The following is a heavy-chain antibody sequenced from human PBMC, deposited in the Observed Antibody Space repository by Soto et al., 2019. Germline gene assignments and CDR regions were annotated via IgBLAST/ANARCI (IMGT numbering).Heavy chain of an antibody. CDR2: INSDGSTT. CDR1: RFTSTNYW. Sequence: GALNRSCAVARFTSTNYWIHCVRQAPGTWLVWVSRINSDGSTTNNAYSVKGRCTISRDNAKNTLDLQMNSLRAEDTAVYYCKVGYGMTSRCHGTPRSEPWGHRTLFRVSA. CDR3: KVGYGMTSRCHGTPRSEP. J-gene: IGHJ5*02. V-gene: IGHV3-74*01. D-gene: IGHD1-7*01.